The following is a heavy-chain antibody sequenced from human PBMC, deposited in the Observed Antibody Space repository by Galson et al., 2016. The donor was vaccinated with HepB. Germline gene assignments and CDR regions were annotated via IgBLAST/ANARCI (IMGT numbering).Heavy chain of an antibody. CDR1: GYPISTAQLG. CDR2: IFSNDEK. D-gene: IGHD6-13*01. Sequence: ETLSLTCTVSGYPISTAQLGVSWIRQPPGKALEWLAHIFSNDEKSYSTSLKTRLTISKDTSTSQVVLTMTSMDPVDTGTYYCARMGVGAVPGTSAFDYWGQGPLVTVSS. V-gene: IGHV2-26*01. J-gene: IGHJ4*02. CDR3: ARMGVGAVPGTSAFDY.